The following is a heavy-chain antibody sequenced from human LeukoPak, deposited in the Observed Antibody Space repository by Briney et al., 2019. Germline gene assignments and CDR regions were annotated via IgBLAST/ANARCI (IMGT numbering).Heavy chain of an antibody. V-gene: IGHV1-8*01. Sequence: ASVKVFCKASGYTFTSYDSNWVRQAAGQGLEWLGWMSPNTGKTGYAQKFQGRVTMTRDTSIDTAYMELSSLSSEDTAIYYCARDYGGNSGWFDPWGQGTLVTVSS. CDR3: ARDYGGNSGWFDP. J-gene: IGHJ5*02. CDR1: GYTFTSYD. D-gene: IGHD4-23*01. CDR2: MSPNTGKT.